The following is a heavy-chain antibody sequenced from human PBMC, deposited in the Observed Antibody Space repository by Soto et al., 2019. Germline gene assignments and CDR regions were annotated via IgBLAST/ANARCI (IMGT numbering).Heavy chain of an antibody. J-gene: IGHJ6*02. D-gene: IGHD2-2*03. Sequence: ASVKVSCKASGYTFTSYAMHWVRQAPGQRLEWMGWINAGNGNTKYSQKFQGRVTITRDTSASTAYMELSSLRSEDTAVYYCARDAVATAGYCSSTSCYPYYYYGMDVWGHGTTVTVSS. CDR3: ARDAVATAGYCSSTSCYPYYYYGMDV. V-gene: IGHV1-3*01. CDR1: GYTFTSYA. CDR2: INAGNGNT.